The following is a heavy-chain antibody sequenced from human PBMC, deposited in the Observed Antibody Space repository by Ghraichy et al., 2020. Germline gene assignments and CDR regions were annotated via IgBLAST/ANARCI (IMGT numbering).Heavy chain of an antibody. V-gene: IGHV4-34*01. CDR1: GGSFSGYY. CDR2: INHSGST. CDR3: ARELTFGGVIARYYFDY. D-gene: IGHD3-16*02. Sequence: SETLSLTCAVYGGSFSGYYWSWIRQPPGKGLEWIGEINHSGSTNYNPSLKSRVTISVDTSKNQFSLKLSSVTAADTAVYYCARELTFGGVIARYYFDYCCPRSLVTVSS. J-gene: IGHJ4*02.